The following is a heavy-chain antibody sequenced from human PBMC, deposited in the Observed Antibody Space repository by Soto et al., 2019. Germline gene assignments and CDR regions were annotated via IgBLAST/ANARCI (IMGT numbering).Heavy chain of an antibody. Sequence: ASVKVSCKASGYTFTSYGISWVRQAPGQGLEWMGWISVYNGNTKYAQKLQGRVTMTTDTSTSTAYMELRSLRSDDTAVYYCARDLSYGLCDYWGQGTLVTVSS. J-gene: IGHJ4*02. CDR3: ARDLSYGLCDY. D-gene: IGHD5-18*01. V-gene: IGHV1-18*01. CDR2: ISVYNGNT. CDR1: GYTFTSYG.